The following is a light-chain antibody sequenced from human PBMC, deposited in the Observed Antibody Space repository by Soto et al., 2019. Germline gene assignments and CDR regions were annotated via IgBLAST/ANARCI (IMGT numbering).Light chain of an antibody. J-gene: IGKJ3*01. CDR2: GSS. CDR1: QSVSSNY. V-gene: IGKV3-20*01. CDR3: EQNDSLLGLIT. Sequence: EIVLTQSPGTLSLSPGERATLSCRASQSVSSNYLAWYQQKAGQAPRLLIYGSSSRATGIPDRFSGSGPSTYFTLTISRLSPEDFALCLCEQNDSLLGLITSGPGSKV.